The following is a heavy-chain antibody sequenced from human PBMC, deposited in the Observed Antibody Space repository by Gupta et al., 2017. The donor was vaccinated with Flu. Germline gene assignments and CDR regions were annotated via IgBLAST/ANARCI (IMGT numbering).Heavy chain of an antibody. CDR1: GGSISSGSYY. D-gene: IGHD3-22*01. CDR2: IYTSGST. CDR3: ARDGQTDSSGYLGGPYYYGMDV. Sequence: QVQLQESGPGLVKPSQTLSLTCTVSGGSISSGSYYWSWIRQPAGKGLEWIGRIYTSGSTNYNPSLKSRVTISVDTSKNQFSLKLSSVTAADTAVYYCARDGQTDSSGYLGGPYYYGMDVWGQGTTVTVSS. J-gene: IGHJ6*02. V-gene: IGHV4-61*02.